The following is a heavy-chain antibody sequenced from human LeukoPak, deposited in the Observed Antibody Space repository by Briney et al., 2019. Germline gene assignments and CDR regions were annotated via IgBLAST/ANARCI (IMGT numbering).Heavy chain of an antibody. D-gene: IGHD5-12*01. CDR2: IYTSGST. Sequence: SETLSLTCTVSGGSISSYYWSWIRQPAGKGLEWIGRIYTSGSTNYNPSLKSRVTMSVDTSKKQFSLKLSSVTAADTAVYYCARDLSGGYDFGPYYFDYWGQGTLVTVSS. V-gene: IGHV4-4*07. CDR3: ARDLSGGYDFGPYYFDY. J-gene: IGHJ4*02. CDR1: GGSISSYY.